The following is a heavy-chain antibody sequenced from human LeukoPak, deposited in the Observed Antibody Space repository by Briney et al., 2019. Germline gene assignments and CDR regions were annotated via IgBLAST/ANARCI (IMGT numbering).Heavy chain of an antibody. Sequence: GGSLRLSCAASGFTFDDYTMHWVRQGPGRGLEWVSLISWDTGRTYYADSVKGRFTISRDNSINSLYLQMNSLRTEDTALYYCARGGFGEFLSNFDYWGQGTLVTVSS. V-gene: IGHV3-43*01. CDR2: ISWDTGRT. J-gene: IGHJ4*02. D-gene: IGHD3-10*01. CDR3: ARGGFGEFLSNFDY. CDR1: GFTFDDYT.